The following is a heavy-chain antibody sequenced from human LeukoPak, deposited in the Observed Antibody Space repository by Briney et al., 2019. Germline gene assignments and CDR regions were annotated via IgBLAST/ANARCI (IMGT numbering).Heavy chain of an antibody. CDR3: TTMGYSGSYLTGY. Sequence: PGGSLRLSCAASGFTFSTYGMNWVCQAPGKGLEWVGRIKSKTEGGTTDYAAPVKGRFTISRDDSKNTLYLQMNSLKTEDTAVYYCTTMGYSGSYLTGYWGQGTLVTVSS. CDR2: IKSKTEGGTT. CDR1: GFTFSTYG. J-gene: IGHJ4*02. D-gene: IGHD1-26*01. V-gene: IGHV3-15*01.